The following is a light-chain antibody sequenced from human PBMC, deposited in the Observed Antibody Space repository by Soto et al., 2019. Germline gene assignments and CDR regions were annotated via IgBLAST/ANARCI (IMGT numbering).Light chain of an antibody. Sequence: EIVLSQSPGTLSLSPGEGATLSCRASQSVSSNFLAWYQRKPGQAPRLLMYGASSRATGIPDRFSGSGSGTHFTLTISSLEPEDFAVYYCQQYGSSPLTFGGGTKVEIK. J-gene: IGKJ4*01. CDR2: GAS. V-gene: IGKV3-20*01. CDR3: QQYGSSPLT. CDR1: QSVSSNF.